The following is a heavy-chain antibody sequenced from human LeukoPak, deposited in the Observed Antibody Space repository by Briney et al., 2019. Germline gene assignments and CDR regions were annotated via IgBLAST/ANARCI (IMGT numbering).Heavy chain of an antibody. CDR1: GFTFSSYS. CDR2: ISSSSSTI. J-gene: IGHJ4*02. Sequence: GGSLRLSCAASGFTFSSYSMNWVRQAPGKGLEWVSYISSSSSTIYYADSVKGRFTISRDNAKNSLYLQMNSLRAEDTAVYYCARDNYYGSGSYYTNFDYWGQGTLVTVSS. V-gene: IGHV3-48*01. D-gene: IGHD3-10*01. CDR3: ARDNYYGSGSYYTNFDY.